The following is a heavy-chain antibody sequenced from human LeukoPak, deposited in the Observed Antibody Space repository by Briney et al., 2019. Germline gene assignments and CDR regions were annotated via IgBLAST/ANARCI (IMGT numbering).Heavy chain of an antibody. J-gene: IGHJ4*02. CDR3: ARDRLHYGEYEKTFDY. V-gene: IGHV3-48*01. CDR1: GFTFSSYS. CDR2: IGYSSSTI. Sequence: GGSLRLSCAASGFTFSSYSMNWVRQAPGKGLEWVSYIGYSSSTIYYADSVKGRFTISRDNAKNSLYLQMDSLRAEDTAVYYCARDRLHYGEYEKTFDYWGQGTLVTVSS. D-gene: IGHD4-17*01.